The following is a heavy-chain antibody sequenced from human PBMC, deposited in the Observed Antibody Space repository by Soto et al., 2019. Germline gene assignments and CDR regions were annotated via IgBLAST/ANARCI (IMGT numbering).Heavy chain of an antibody. CDR3: ARLGGYYQAFDQ. J-gene: IGHJ4*02. CDR1: GGSISNSY. D-gene: IGHD3-22*01. Sequence: SETLSLTCTVSGGSISNSYWSWIRQSPEKGLEWIGYIYSSGSTNYNPSLKSRVTISVDTSKNQFSLNLTSVTAADTAVYYCARLGGYYQAFDQWGQGSLVTVSS. CDR2: IYSSGST. V-gene: IGHV4-59*08.